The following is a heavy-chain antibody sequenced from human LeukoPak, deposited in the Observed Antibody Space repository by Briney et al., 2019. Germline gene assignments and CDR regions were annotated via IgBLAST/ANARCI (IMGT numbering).Heavy chain of an antibody. CDR3: ARAYRGFRGVIITGNWFDP. CDR1: GGTFSSYA. Sequence: ASVKISCKASGGTFSSYAISWVRQAPGQGLEWMGRIIPILGIANYAQKFQGRVTITADKSTSTAYMELSSLRSEDTAVYYCARAYRGFRGVIITGNWFDPWGQGTLVTVSS. CDR2: IIPILGIA. V-gene: IGHV1-69*04. J-gene: IGHJ5*02. D-gene: IGHD3-10*01.